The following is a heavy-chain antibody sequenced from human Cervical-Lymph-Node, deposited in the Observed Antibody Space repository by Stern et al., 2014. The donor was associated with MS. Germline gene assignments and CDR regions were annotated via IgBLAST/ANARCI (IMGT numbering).Heavy chain of an antibody. CDR3: ARSPGQYNWFDP. CDR1: GYSFTSYW. CDR2: IFHGDCDT. J-gene: IGHJ5*02. Sequence: EVQLVESAAEVKKPGESLKISCKGSGYSFTSYWIGWVRQMPGKGLAWMGIIFHGDCDTRYSPSFRGQVTISADNSISAAYLQWSSLKASDSAMYYCARSPGQYNWFDPWGQGTLVTVSS. V-gene: IGHV5-51*01.